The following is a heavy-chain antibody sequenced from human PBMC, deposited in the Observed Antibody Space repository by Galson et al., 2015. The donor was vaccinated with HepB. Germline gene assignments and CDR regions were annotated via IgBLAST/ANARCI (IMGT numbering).Heavy chain of an antibody. D-gene: IGHD2-8*02. CDR2: ASGHSSAT. J-gene: IGHJ4*02. CDR1: GFSFSTSD. CDR3: AKGHFTG. Sequence: LRLSCAASGFSFSTSDMSWVRQAPGKGLEWISYASGHSSATYYIDSVKGRFTISRGNSRNTLHLQMNSLRAEDTGLYYCAKGHFTGWGQGTLVSVSS. V-gene: IGHV3-23*01.